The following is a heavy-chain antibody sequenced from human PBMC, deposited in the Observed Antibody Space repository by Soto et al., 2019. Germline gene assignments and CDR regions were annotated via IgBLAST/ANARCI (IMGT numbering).Heavy chain of an antibody. CDR1: GGSFSDAF. CDR2: VFHTGNT. J-gene: IGHJ6*02. Sequence: QVHLQQWGAGLLKPSGTLSLTCAVSGGSFSDAFWSWVRQSPGRGLEWIGEVFHTGNTNYNPSLKSRVTLSVDTAKNQSSLRLTSVTAAYSAVYYCARAPRELLAEGPLFLYYYYGLDVWGQGTTVTVSS. CDR3: ARAPRELLAEGPLFLYYYYGLDV. D-gene: IGHD1-7*01. V-gene: IGHV4-34*12.